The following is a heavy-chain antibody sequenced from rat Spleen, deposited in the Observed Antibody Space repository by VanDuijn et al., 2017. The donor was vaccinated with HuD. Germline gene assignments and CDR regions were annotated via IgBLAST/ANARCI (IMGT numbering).Heavy chain of an antibody. V-gene: IGHV5-43*01. CDR2: INTDSSST. CDR1: GFTFSGYV. CDR3: ARERAYYRYFDY. Sequence: EVQLVESGGGLVQPGSSLKVSCVASGFTFSGYVMHWFRQAPENGIEWLAYINTDSSSTHYAETVKGRFTISRDNAKNTVDMQLSSLRSEDTAMYLCARERAYYRYFDYWGEGVMVTVSS. D-gene: IGHD1-1*01. J-gene: IGHJ2*01.